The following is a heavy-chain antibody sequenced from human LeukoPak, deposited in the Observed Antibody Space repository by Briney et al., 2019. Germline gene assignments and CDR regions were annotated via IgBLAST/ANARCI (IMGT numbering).Heavy chain of an antibody. CDR1: GGSFSGYY. CDR2: INHSGST. J-gene: IGHJ4*02. V-gene: IGHV4-34*01. D-gene: IGHD2-2*01. Sequence: SETLSLTCAVYGGSFSGYYWSWIRQPPGKGLEWIGEINHSGSTNCNPSLKSRVTISVDTSKNQFSLKLSSVTAADTAVYYCARGTVVVPAAIVLDYWGQGTLVTVSS. CDR3: ARGTVVVPAAIVLDY.